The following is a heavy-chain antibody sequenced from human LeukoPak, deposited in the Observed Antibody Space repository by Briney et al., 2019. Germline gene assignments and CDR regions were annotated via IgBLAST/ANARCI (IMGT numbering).Heavy chain of an antibody. CDR3: SRDNYDQFPPVTTYYYYYYRDV. Sequence: PGGSLRLSCAASGFTFSSYSMNWVRQAPGKGLEWVSSISSSSSYIYYADSVKGRFTISRDNAKNSLYLQMNSLRAEDTAVYYCSRDNYDQFPPVTTYYYYYYRDVWGKGTTVTVSS. V-gene: IGHV3-21*01. CDR2: ISSSSSYI. CDR1: GFTFSSYS. J-gene: IGHJ6*03. D-gene: IGHD3-16*01.